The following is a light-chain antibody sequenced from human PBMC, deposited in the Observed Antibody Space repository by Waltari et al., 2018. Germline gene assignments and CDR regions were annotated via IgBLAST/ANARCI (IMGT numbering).Light chain of an antibody. Sequence: DIVMTQSPRSLPVTPGEQASISCRSSQSLLHSNGYNYLDWYLQKPGHSPQLLIYLGSHRASGVPDKCSGSGSGTDFTLRINRVEAEDVGVYYCMQAVQTPHTFGGGTKVEIK. CDR3: MQAVQTPHT. V-gene: IGKV2-28*01. J-gene: IGKJ4*01. CDR2: LGS. CDR1: QSLLHSNGYNY.